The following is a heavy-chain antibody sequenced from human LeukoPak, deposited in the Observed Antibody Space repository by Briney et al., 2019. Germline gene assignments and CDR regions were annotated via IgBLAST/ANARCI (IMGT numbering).Heavy chain of an antibody. V-gene: IGHV1-69*13. D-gene: IGHD1-26*01. CDR3: AGLVFDSGSCEGRPFDY. CDR1: GGTFSSYA. CDR2: INPIFGTE. J-gene: IGHJ4*02. Sequence: ASLKLSCTASGGTFSSYAMSWVRQAPGQGLEWMGGINPIFGTENYAQNLKGRVTITGDESKSTAYMEMSSLRADDTAVYYCAGLVFDSGSCEGRPFDYWGEGTLVSVPS.